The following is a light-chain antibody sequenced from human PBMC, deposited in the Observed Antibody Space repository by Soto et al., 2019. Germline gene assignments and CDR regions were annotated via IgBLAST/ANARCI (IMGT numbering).Light chain of an antibody. J-gene: IGKJ4*01. CDR2: WAS. V-gene: IGKV4-1*01. CDR3: QHYYRALT. Sequence: DLVMTQSPDSLAVSLGERATINCKSSQSVLYSSNNKNYLAWYQQKPGQPPKLLIYWASTREAGVPDRFSGSGSGTDFTLTISSLQAEDVAVYYCQHYYRALTFGGGTKVEIK. CDR1: QSVLYSSNNKNY.